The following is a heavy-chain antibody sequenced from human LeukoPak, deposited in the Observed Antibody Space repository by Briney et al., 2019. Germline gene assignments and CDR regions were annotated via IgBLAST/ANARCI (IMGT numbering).Heavy chain of an antibody. V-gene: IGHV1-69*13. J-gene: IGHJ3*01. D-gene: IGHD3-3*02. CDR2: IIPKYSAS. CDR3: VRPDRIFGVPAAFDA. Sequence: VASVKVSCKASGCSFSDYPINWVRQAPGQGLEWLGGIIPKYSASNYAQAFQGRVTITADESTNTVYMEMSGLRPDDTAVYYCVRPDRIFGVPAAFDAWGQGTLVAVSS. CDR1: GCSFSDYP.